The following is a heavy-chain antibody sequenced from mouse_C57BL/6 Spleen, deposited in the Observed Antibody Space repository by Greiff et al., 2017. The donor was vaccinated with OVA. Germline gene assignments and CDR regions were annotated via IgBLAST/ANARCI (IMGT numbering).Heavy chain of an antibody. CDR2: INPSNGGT. Sequence: QVQLQQPGTELVKPGASVKLSCKASGYTFTSYWMHWVKQRPGQGLEWIGNINPSNGGTNYNEKFKSKATLTVDKSSSTAYMQLSSLTSEDSAVYYCARNPLRLSDYYAMDYWGQGTSVTVSS. J-gene: IGHJ4*01. D-gene: IGHD3-2*02. V-gene: IGHV1-53*01. CDR3: ARNPLRLSDYYAMDY. CDR1: GYTFTSYW.